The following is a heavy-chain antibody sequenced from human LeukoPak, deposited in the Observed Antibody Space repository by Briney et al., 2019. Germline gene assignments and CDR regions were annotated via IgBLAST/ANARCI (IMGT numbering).Heavy chain of an antibody. Sequence: GASVKVPCKASGYTSTSYIIHWVRQAPGQGLEWMGIINPSGGSTSSAQKFQGRVTMTRETSTTKIYMDLSSLSSTATAVYYCSGRIGQLWGSIFDPWGQGTLVTVSS. J-gene: IGHJ5*02. CDR3: SGRIGQLWGSIFDP. V-gene: IGHV1-46*01. CDR1: GYTSTSYI. D-gene: IGHD3-16*01. CDR2: INPSGGST.